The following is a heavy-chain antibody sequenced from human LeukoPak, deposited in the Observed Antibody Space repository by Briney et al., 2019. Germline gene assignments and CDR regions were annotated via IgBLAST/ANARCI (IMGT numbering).Heavy chain of an antibody. D-gene: IGHD3-22*01. J-gene: IGHJ4*02. V-gene: IGHV4-39*01. Sequence: SETLSLTCTVSGGSISGSSYFWGWIRQPPGKGLEWIGSIYYSGSTYYNPSLKSRVTISVDTSKNQFSLKLSSVTAADTAVYYCARGYDSSAYYPFNYWGQGTLVTVSS. CDR1: GGSISGSSYF. CDR3: ARGYDSSAYYPFNY. CDR2: IYYSGST.